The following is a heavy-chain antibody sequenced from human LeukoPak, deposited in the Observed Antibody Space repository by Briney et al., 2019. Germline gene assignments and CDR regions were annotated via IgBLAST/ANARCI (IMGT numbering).Heavy chain of an antibody. CDR3: ARDRFSSSLDY. CDR1: GFTVSSNY. D-gene: IGHD6-6*01. J-gene: IGHJ4*02. Sequence: GGSLRLSCAASGFTVSSNYMSWVRQAPGKGLEWVSVIYSGGSTYYADSVKGRFTISRDNAKNSLYLQMNSLRAEDTAVHYCARDRFSSSLDYWGQGTLVTVSS. CDR2: IYSGGST. V-gene: IGHV3-66*01.